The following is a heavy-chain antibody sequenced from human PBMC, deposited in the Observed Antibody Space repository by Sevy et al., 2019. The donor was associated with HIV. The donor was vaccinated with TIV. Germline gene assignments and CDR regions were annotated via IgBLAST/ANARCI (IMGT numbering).Heavy chain of an antibody. CDR3: ARDHMVRGVPYPVYFDY. Sequence: SETLSLTCTVSGGSISSYYWSWIRQPAGKGLEWIGRIYTSGSTNYNPSLKSRVTMSVDTSKNQFSLKLSSVTAADTAVHYCARDHMVRGVPYPVYFDYWGQGTLVTVSS. CDR2: IYTSGST. D-gene: IGHD3-10*01. V-gene: IGHV4-4*07. J-gene: IGHJ4*02. CDR1: GGSISSYY.